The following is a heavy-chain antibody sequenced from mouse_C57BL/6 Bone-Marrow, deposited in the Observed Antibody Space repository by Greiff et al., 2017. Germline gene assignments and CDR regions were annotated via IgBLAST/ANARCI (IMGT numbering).Heavy chain of an antibody. Sequence: QVQLKESGPGLVQPSQSLSITCTVSGFSLTSYGVPWVRQSPGKGLAWLGVIWRGGSTDYNAAFMSRLSITTDNSKSQVFFKMNSLQADDTAIYYWAKNYCGSSIPYYFDYWGQGTTLTVSS. CDR1: GFSLTSYG. CDR3: AKNYCGSSIPYYFDY. D-gene: IGHD1-1*01. J-gene: IGHJ2*01. CDR2: IWRGGST. V-gene: IGHV2-5*01.